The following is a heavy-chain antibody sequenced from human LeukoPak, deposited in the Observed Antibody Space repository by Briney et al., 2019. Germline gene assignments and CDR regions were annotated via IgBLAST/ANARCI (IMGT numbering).Heavy chain of an antibody. J-gene: IGHJ4*02. CDR3: ARDDTTSGYYEFGY. Sequence: GETLRLSCAASGFTFSSYGMSWVRQAPGKGLEWVSTISGSGDSTYYADSVKGRFTISRDNSKNMLYLQMNSLRADDTAVYYCARDDTTSGYYEFGYWGQGTLVTVSS. CDR2: ISGSGDST. V-gene: IGHV3-23*01. CDR1: GFTFSSYG. D-gene: IGHD5-12*01.